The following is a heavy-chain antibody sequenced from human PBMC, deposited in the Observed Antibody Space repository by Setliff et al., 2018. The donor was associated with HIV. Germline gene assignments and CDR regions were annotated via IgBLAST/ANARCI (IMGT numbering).Heavy chain of an antibody. V-gene: IGHV4-39*07. J-gene: IGHJ4*02. CDR2: IYYSGST. D-gene: IGHD1-26*01. Sequence: SETLSLTCTVSGGSISSGSYYWGWIRQPPGKGLEWIGSIYYSGSTYYNPSLKSRVTISVDTSKNQFSLKLSSVTAADTAVFYCARGSQWELLPYFDYWGQGTLVTVSS. CDR3: ARGSQWELLPYFDY. CDR1: GGSISSGSYY.